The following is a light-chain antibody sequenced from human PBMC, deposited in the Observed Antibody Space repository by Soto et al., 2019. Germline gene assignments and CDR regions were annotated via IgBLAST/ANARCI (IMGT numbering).Light chain of an antibody. CDR3: QQSYTTLRT. V-gene: IGKV1-39*01. Sequence: DLQLTQSPSSLSASVGDRVTITCRASQSISSYLNWYQQKPGKAPKLLMFGASSLQGGVPSRFTGSGSGTEFTLTISTLQPEDSATYYCQQSYTTLRTFGQGTKVEIK. J-gene: IGKJ1*01. CDR2: GAS. CDR1: QSISSY.